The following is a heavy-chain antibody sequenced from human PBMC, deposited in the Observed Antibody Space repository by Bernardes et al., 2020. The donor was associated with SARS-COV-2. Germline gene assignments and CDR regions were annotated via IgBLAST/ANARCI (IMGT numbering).Heavy chain of an antibody. D-gene: IGHD3-22*01. CDR3: AREVGSSGYYSYYFDY. CDR1: GYTFTGYY. V-gene: IGHV1-2*02. CDR2: INPNSGGT. J-gene: IGHJ4*02. Sequence: ASVKVSCKASGYTFTGYYMHWVRQAPGQGLEWMGWINPNSGGTNYAQKFQGRVTMTRDTSISTAYMELSRLRSDDTAVYYCAREVGSSGYYSYYFDYWGQGTLVTVSS.